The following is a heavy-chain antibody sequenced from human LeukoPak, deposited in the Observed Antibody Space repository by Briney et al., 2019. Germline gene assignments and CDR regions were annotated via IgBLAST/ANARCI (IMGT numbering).Heavy chain of an antibody. Sequence: SETLSLTCTASGGSISSYYWNWIRQPPGKGLEWIGYIYYSGSTNYNPSLKSRVTMSVDTSKNQFSLKLTSVTAADTAVYYCARQRLLWFGESNSGLDYWGQGTLVTVSS. D-gene: IGHD3-10*01. CDR3: ARQRLLWFGESNSGLDY. CDR2: IYYSGST. CDR1: GGSISSYY. J-gene: IGHJ4*02. V-gene: IGHV4-59*08.